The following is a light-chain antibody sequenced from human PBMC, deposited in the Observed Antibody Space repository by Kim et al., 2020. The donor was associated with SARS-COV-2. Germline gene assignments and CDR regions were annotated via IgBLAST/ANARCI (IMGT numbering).Light chain of an antibody. CDR1: QDISND. V-gene: IGKV1-17*01. Sequence: GDRVTITCRASQDISNDLGWYQQNPGRAHKLLIYDASSLQTGVPSRFSGSGSGTEFTLTISSLQPEDFATYFCLQYNTFPITFGRGTRLEIK. CDR2: DAS. CDR3: LQYNTFPIT. J-gene: IGKJ5*01.